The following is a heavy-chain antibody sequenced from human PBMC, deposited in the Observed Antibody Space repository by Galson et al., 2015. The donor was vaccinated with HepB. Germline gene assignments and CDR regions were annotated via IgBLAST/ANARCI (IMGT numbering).Heavy chain of an antibody. CDR3: ARRYNYVSGAFNI. V-gene: IGHV3-48*02. D-gene: IGHD3-10*01. J-gene: IGHJ3*02. CDR2: ISSPSTTM. CDR1: GFTFSTYS. Sequence: SLRLSCAASGFTFSTYSMDWVRQAPGKGLEWISYISSPSTTMYYADSVKGRFTISRDNAKNSLYLQMNSLTDKDTAVYYCARRYNYVSGAFNIWGQGTVVTVSS.